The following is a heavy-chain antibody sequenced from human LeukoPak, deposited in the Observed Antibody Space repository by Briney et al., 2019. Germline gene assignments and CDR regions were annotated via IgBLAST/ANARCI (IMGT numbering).Heavy chain of an antibody. D-gene: IGHD5-24*01. V-gene: IGHV1-46*01. CDR1: GYTFTSYY. J-gene: IGHJ3*02. CDR3: ARAGGVYTIKDAFDI. Sequence: ASVKVSCKASGYTFTSYYMHWVRQAPGQGLEWMGIINPSGGSTSYAQKFQGRVTMTRDMSTSTVYMELSRLRSDDTAVYYCARAGGVYTIKDAFDIWGQGTMVTVSS. CDR2: INPSGGST.